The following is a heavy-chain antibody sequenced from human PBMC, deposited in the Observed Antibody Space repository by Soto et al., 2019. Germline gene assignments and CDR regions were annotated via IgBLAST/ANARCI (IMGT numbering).Heavy chain of an antibody. D-gene: IGHD2-15*01. J-gene: IGHJ3*02. CDR1: GFTFSSYS. CDR2: ITGSSSHI. V-gene: IGHV3-21*01. CDR3: ARGWCTGGSCFYDAFDI. Sequence: GGSLRLSCAASGFTFSSYSMNWVRQAPGKGLEWVSSITGSSSHIYYADSVKGRFTISRDNGKNSLYLQMNSLRAEDTAVYYCARGWCTGGSCFYDAFDIWGQGTMVTVSS.